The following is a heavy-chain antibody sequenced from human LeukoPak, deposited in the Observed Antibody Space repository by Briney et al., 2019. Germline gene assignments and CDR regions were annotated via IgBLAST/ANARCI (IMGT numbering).Heavy chain of an antibody. CDR3: ARLSSHYGDYKVDP. CDR1: GYTFTSYG. Sequence: GASVKVSCKASGYTFTSYGINWVRQATGQGLEWMGWINPHSGKTGYAQKFQGRVTMTTDTSANTAYMDLSSLRSEDTAVYYCARLSSHYGDYKVDPWGQGALVTVSS. V-gene: IGHV1-8*01. CDR2: INPHSGKT. J-gene: IGHJ5*02. D-gene: IGHD4-17*01.